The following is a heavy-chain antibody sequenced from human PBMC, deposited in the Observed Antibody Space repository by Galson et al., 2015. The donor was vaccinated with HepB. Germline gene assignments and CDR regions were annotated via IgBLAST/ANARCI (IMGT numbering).Heavy chain of an antibody. V-gene: IGHV4-61*02. CDR1: GGSISSGSYY. CDR2: IYTSEST. Sequence: TLSLTCTVSGGSISSGSYYWSWIRQPAGKGLEWIGRIYTSESTNYNPSLKSRVTMSVDTSKNQFSLKLSSVTAADTAVYYCAREVGYCSSTSCYDASDYWGQGTLVTVSS. J-gene: IGHJ4*02. D-gene: IGHD2-2*01. CDR3: AREVGYCSSTSCYDASDY.